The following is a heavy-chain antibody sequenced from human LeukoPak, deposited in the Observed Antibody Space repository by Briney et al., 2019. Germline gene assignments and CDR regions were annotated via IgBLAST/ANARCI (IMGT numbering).Heavy chain of an antibody. Sequence: SGTLSLTYTVSGDSINSLDLWSWVRQPPGKGLEWIGEMYLSGTTHSNPSVKSRVTISIDKSKNQFFLNLSSVTAADTAVYYCAGLVGRYSSGLYYYYFDYWGQGTLVTVSS. CDR3: AGLVGRYSSGLYYYYFDY. V-gene: IGHV4-4*02. D-gene: IGHD3-22*01. CDR2: MYLSGTT. J-gene: IGHJ4*02. CDR1: GDSINSLDL.